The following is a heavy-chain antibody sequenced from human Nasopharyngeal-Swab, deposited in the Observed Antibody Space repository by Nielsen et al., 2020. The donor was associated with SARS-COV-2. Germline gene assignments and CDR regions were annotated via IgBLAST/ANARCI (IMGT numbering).Heavy chain of an antibody. D-gene: IGHD1-14*01. CDR2: ISSSSSYI. J-gene: IGHJ4*02. CDR3: AADQTMG. CDR1: GFTFSSYS. V-gene: IGHV3-21*01. Sequence: GESLKISCAASGFTFSSYSMNWVRQAPGKGLEWVSSISSSSSYIYYADSVKGRFTISRDNAKNSLYPQMNSLRAEDTAVYYCAADQTMGWGQGTLVTVSS.